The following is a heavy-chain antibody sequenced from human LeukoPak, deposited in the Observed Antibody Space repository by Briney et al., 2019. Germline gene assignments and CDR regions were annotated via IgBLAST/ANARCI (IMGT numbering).Heavy chain of an antibody. V-gene: IGHV3-23*01. CDR2: ISGSGGST. CDR3: AKAPTCYYGSGSYSVLDY. D-gene: IGHD3-10*01. Sequence: PGGSLRLSCAASGFTFSSYGMSWVRQAPGKGLEWVSAISGSGGSTYYADSVKGRFTISRDNSKNTLYLQMNSLRAEDTAVYYCAKAPTCYYGSGSYSVLDYWGQGTLVTVSS. J-gene: IGHJ4*02. CDR1: GFTFSSYG.